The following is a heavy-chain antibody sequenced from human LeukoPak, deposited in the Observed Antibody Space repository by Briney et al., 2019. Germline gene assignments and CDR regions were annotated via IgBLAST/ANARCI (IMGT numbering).Heavy chain of an antibody. Sequence: GGSLRLSCAASGFTFSSYAMHWVRQAPGKGPEWVAVISYDGSNKYYADSVKGRFTISRDNSKNTLYLQMNSLRAEDTAVYYCAREYYYDSSGYYYEGGFDYWGQGTLVTVSS. CDR3: AREYYYDSSGYYYEGGFDY. J-gene: IGHJ4*02. V-gene: IGHV3-30*04. CDR1: GFTFSSYA. D-gene: IGHD3-22*01. CDR2: ISYDGSNK.